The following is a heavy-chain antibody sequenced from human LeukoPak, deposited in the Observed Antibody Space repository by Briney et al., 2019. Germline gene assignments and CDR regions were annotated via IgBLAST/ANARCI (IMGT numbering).Heavy chain of an antibody. J-gene: IGHJ5*02. CDR1: GFTFDDYA. V-gene: IGHV3-9*01. D-gene: IGHD5-12*01. CDR3: AKDDTELRFGWFDP. Sequence: PGGSLRLSCAASGFTFDDYAMHWVRQAPGKGLEWVSGISWNSGSIGYADSVKGRFTISRDNAKNSLYLQMNSLRAEDTALYYCAKDDTELRFGWFDPWGQGTLVTVSS. CDR2: ISWNSGSI.